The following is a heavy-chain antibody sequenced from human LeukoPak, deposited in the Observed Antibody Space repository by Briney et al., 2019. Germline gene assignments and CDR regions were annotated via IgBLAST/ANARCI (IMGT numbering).Heavy chain of an antibody. CDR1: GFTFSDYY. V-gene: IGHV3-11*06. CDR2: ISSSSSYT. Sequence: GGSLRLSCAASGFTFSDYYMGWIRQAPGKGLEWVSYISSSSSYTNYADSVKGRFTISRDNAKNSLYLQMNSLRAEDTAVYYCAPYSSRSRAFDYWGQGTLVTVSS. D-gene: IGHD6-13*01. J-gene: IGHJ4*02. CDR3: APYSSRSRAFDY.